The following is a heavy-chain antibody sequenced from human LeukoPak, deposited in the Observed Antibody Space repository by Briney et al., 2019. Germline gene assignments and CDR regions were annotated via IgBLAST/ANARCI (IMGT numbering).Heavy chain of an antibody. CDR1: GFTFSSYS. V-gene: IGHV3-21*01. CDR2: ISSSSSYI. CDR3: ARYLTTLGLDV. D-gene: IGHD4-17*01. Sequence: GGSLRLSCAASGFTFSSYSMTWVRQAPGKGLEWVSSISSSSSYIYYADSVKGRFTISRDNAKNSLYLQMNSLRAEDTAVYYRARYLTTLGLDVWGQGTTVTVSS. J-gene: IGHJ6*02.